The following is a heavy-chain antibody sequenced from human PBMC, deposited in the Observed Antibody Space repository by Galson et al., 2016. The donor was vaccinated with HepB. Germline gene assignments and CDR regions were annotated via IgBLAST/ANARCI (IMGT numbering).Heavy chain of an antibody. V-gene: IGHV3-15*01. D-gene: IGHD2-8*01. CDR2: IKSKTDGGTA. Sequence: SLRLSCAASGFTFNNACMSWVRQAPGKGLEWVGRIKSKTDGGTADYAAPVKGRFTISRDDSKNTLFLQMNSLKTVDTAVYYCTTECLGACYTGHYYFGMDVWGKGTTVTVSS. CDR1: GFTFNNAC. J-gene: IGHJ6*04. CDR3: TTECLGACYTGHYYFGMDV.